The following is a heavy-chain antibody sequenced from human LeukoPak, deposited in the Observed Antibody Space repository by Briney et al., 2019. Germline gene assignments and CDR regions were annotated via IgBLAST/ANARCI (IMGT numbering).Heavy chain of an antibody. V-gene: IGHV1-2*02. Sequence: ASVKVSCKASGYTFTRYYMHWVRQAPGQGLEWMGWINPNSGGTNYAQKFQGRVTMTRDTSISTAYMELSRLRSDDTAVYYCATAQKPDTAMVTPAIVRPYYYYYGMDVWGQGTTVTVSS. D-gene: IGHD5-18*01. CDR1: GYTFTRYY. J-gene: IGHJ6*02. CDR3: ATAQKPDTAMVTPAIVRPYYYYYGMDV. CDR2: INPNSGGT.